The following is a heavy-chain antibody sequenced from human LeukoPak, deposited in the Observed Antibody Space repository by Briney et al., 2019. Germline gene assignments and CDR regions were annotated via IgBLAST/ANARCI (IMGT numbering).Heavy chain of an antibody. D-gene: IGHD2-21*01. CDR1: GFTFTSSA. CDR2: IVVGSGNT. Sequence: SVKVSCKASGFTFTSSAVQWVRQARGQRHEWIGWIVVGSGNTNYAQKFQERVTITRDMSTSTAYMELSSLRSEDTAVYYCAAAPLGVIADYWGQGTLVTVSS. CDR3: AAAPLGVIADY. J-gene: IGHJ4*02. V-gene: IGHV1-58*01.